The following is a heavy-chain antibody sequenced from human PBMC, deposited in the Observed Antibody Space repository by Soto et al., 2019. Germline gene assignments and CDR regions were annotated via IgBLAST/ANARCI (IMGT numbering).Heavy chain of an antibody. CDR1: AFTFSSYG. D-gene: IGHD2-15*01. CDR3: ARESHCSGGSGYYSGGYDYYGMDV. CDR2: ISEDGSNK. V-gene: IGHV3-33*05. J-gene: IGHJ6*02. Sequence: QVQLVESGGGVVQPGRSLRLSCAASAFTFSSYGMNWVRQAPGKGLEWVAVISEDGSNKYYADSVKGRFTISRDNSKNTVCLQMNSLRAEDTAVYYCARESHCSGGSGYYSGGYDYYGMDVWGQGTKVAVSS.